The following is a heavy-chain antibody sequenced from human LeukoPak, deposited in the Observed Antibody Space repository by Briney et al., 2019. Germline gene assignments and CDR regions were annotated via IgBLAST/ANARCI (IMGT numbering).Heavy chain of an antibody. J-gene: IGHJ4*02. CDR1: GFTFSTYS. V-gene: IGHV3-15*01. CDR3: STDSAHRVDY. D-gene: IGHD1-14*01. Sequence: KTGGSLRLSCAASGFTFSTYSMNWVRQAPGKGLEWVGHIKSKTDGGTTDYAAPVRGRFTISRDDSKDMLYLQMNSLNTEDTAVYYCSTDSAHRVDYWGQGTLVTVSS. CDR2: IKSKTDGGTT.